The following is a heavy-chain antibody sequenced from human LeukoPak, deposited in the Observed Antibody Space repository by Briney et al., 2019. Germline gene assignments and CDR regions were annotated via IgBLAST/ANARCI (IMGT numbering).Heavy chain of an antibody. CDR3: ARAGQEWFGELGFDQ. CDR1: VLSFSRYW. J-gene: IGHJ4*02. V-gene: IGHV3-7*01. D-gene: IGHD3-10*01. Sequence: GGSLRLTCAASVLSFSRYWMRWVRQAPAKGLEWVASIKQDGSEKNYVESVKGRFTISRDNAKNSLYLQTNSLRAEDTAVYYCARAGQEWFGELGFDQWGQGTLVIVSS. CDR2: IKQDGSEK.